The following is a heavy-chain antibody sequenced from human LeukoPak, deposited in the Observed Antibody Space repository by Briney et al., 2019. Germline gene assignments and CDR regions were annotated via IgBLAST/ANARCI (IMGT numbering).Heavy chain of an antibody. CDR2: TYYRSKWYN. CDR1: GDSVSSNSAT. V-gene: IGHV6-1*01. CDR3: ARGSCSNSWYFDY. D-gene: IGHD6-13*01. J-gene: IGHJ4*02. Sequence: SQTLSLTCAISGDSVSSNSATWTWIRQSPSRGLEWLGRTYYRSKWYNDYAVSVKSRITINPDTSKNQFSLQLSSVTPEDTAVYYCARGSCSNSWYFDYWGQGTLVTVSS.